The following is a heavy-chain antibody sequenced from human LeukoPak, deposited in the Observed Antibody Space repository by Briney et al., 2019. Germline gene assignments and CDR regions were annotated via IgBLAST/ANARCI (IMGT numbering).Heavy chain of an antibody. D-gene: IGHD3-10*01. CDR2: MNPNSGNT. CDR1: GYTFTSYD. Sequence: GASVKVSCKASGYTFTSYDINWVRQATGQGLEWMGWMNPNSGNTGYAQKFQGRVTITRNTSISTAYMELSSLRSEDTDVYYCARVLGFGELTIFDYWGQGTLVTVSS. V-gene: IGHV1-8*03. J-gene: IGHJ4*02. CDR3: ARVLGFGELTIFDY.